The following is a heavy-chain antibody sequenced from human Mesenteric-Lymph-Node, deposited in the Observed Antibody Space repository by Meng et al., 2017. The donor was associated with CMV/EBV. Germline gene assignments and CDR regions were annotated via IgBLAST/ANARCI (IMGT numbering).Heavy chain of an antibody. J-gene: IGHJ4*02. D-gene: IGHD3-9*01. Sequence: PQWGVGLFKPSDPLSFTCAGYGGSFSGYYWNWIRQSPEKGLEWIGEINHSGSTTYNPSFTSRIIISVDTSTNQISLNMSSVTAADTAVYYCARGSSYDILTGYFDYWGQGALVTVSS. V-gene: IGHV4-34*01. CDR3: ARGSSYDILTGYFDY. CDR2: INHSGST. CDR1: GGSFSGYY.